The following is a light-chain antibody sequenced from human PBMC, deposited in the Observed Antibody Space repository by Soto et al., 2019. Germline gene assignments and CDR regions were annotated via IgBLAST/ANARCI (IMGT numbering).Light chain of an antibody. CDR1: SSDVGGYNY. CDR2: DVI. Sequence: QSVLTQPRSVSGSPGPSVTLSCTGTSSDVGGYNYVSWYQQHPGKAPKLMIYDVITRPSGVPDRFSGSKSGNTASLTISGLQAEDEADYYCCSYAGSYTFVFGTGTKLTVL. J-gene: IGLJ1*01. CDR3: CSYAGSYTFV. V-gene: IGLV2-11*01.